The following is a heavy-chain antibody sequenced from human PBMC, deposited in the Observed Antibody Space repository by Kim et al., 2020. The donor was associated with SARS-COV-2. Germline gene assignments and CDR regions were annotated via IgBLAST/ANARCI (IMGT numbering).Heavy chain of an antibody. CDR2: IKSKTDGGTT. J-gene: IGHJ4*02. Sequence: GGSLRLSCAASGFTFSNAWMSWVRQAPGKGLEWVGRIKSKTDGGTTDYAAPVKGRFTISRDDSKNTLYLQMNSLKTEDTAVYYCTTILPPYSGYDPYFDYWGQGTLVTVSS. D-gene: IGHD5-12*01. CDR3: TTILPPYSGYDPYFDY. V-gene: IGHV3-15*01. CDR1: GFTFSNAW.